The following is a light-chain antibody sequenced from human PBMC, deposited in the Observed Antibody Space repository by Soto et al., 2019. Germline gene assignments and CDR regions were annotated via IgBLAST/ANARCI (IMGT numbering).Light chain of an antibody. CDR1: NSDVGGYNY. J-gene: IGLJ1*01. Sequence: QSVLTQPASVSGSPGQSITISCTGTNSDVGGYNYVSWYQQHPGKAPELMICEVSHRPSGVSNRFSGSKSDNTASLTISGPQAEDEADYYCSSYTSISTLHVFGTGTKVTVL. V-gene: IGLV2-14*01. CDR3: SSYTSISTLHV. CDR2: EVS.